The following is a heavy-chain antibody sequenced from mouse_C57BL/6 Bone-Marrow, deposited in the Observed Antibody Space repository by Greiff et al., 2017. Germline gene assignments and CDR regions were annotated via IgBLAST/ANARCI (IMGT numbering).Heavy chain of an antibody. Sequence: QVQLQQPGAELVKPGASVKMSCKASGYTFTSYWITWVKQRPGQGLEWIGDIYPGSGSTNYNEKFKSKATLTVDTSSSTAYMQLSSLTSEDSAVYYCAREPPITTVLDYWGQGTTLTVAS. CDR2: IYPGSGST. CDR1: GYTFTSYW. CDR3: AREPPITTVLDY. V-gene: IGHV1-55*01. J-gene: IGHJ2*01. D-gene: IGHD1-1*01.